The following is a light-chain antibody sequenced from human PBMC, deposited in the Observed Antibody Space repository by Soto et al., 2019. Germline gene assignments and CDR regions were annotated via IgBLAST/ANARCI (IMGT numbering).Light chain of an antibody. V-gene: IGKV3-11*01. Sequence: EIVLTQSPATLSLSPGERATLSCRASQSVSSYLAWYQQKPGQAPRLLIYDAYNRATGIPDRFSGSGSGTDFTLTISRLEPEDFAVYYCQQYRTFGQGTKVDIK. CDR2: DAY. J-gene: IGKJ1*01. CDR3: QQYRT. CDR1: QSVSSY.